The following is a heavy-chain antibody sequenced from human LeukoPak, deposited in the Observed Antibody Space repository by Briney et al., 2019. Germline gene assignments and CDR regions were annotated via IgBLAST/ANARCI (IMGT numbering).Heavy chain of an antibody. CDR1: GGSISSSSYY. D-gene: IGHD5-18*01. V-gene: IGHV4-39*07. CDR2: IYHSGST. J-gene: IGHJ3*02. CDR3: ARDVLHDAFDI. Sequence: SETLSLTCTVSGGSISSSSYYWGWIRQPPGKGLEWIGTIYHSGSTYYNPSLKSRVTISVDTSKNQFSLKLSSVTAADTAVYYCARDVLHDAFDIWGQGTMVTVSS.